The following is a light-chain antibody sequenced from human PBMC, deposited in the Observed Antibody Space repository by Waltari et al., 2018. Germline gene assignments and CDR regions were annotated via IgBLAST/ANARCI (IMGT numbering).Light chain of an antibody. CDR2: EVS. Sequence: QSALTQPASVSGSPGQSITISCTGTSSDIGGFKYASWYQQYPGKAPKLLIYEVSNRPSGVSNRLSGTKSGNTASLTISGLQAEDEADYYCSSYTSSNTWVFGGGTKLTV. V-gene: IGLV2-14*03. J-gene: IGLJ3*02. CDR3: SSYTSSNTWV. CDR1: SSDIGGFKY.